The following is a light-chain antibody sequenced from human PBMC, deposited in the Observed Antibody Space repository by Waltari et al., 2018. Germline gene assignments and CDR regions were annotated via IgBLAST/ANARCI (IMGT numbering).Light chain of an antibody. CDR3: QQYDKWPFT. J-gene: IGKJ2*01. V-gene: IGKV3-15*01. Sequence: ETVMTQSPATLSVSPGESATLSCTASQNINVNLAWYHQQLGQAPRLLIYGASSRTTGIPARFGGSGSGTDFTLTISSVQSEDFAIYYCQQYDKWPFTFGQGTKVDIK. CDR2: GAS. CDR1: QNINVN.